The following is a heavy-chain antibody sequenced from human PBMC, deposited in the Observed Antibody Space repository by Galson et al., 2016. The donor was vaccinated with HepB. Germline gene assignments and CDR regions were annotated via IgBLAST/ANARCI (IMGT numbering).Heavy chain of an antibody. CDR3: AKGAVGATLDYFDF. D-gene: IGHD1-26*01. V-gene: IGHV3-23*01. CDR2: ISGSGDIT. CDR1: GFSFSRRA. J-gene: IGHJ4*02. Sequence: SLRLSCAASGFSFSRRAMNWVRQAPGKGLEWVSSISGSGDITYSADSVKGRFTISRDNSKNTLYLQMNSLRAEDTAVYYCAKGAVGATLDYFDFWGQGTLVTVSS.